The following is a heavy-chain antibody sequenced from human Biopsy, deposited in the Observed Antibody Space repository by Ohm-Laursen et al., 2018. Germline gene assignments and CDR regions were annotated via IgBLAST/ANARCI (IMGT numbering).Heavy chain of an antibody. CDR1: GYTFTSYG. CDR2: ISAYNGNT. V-gene: IGHV1-18*01. Sequence: SVKVSCKSSGYTFTSYGISWVRQAPGQGLEWMGWISAYNGNTNYAQKLQGRVTMTTDTSTSTAYMELRSLRSDDTAVYYCARCSTPYYDFWSGYQPTYYFDYWGQGTLVTVSS. CDR3: ARCSTPYYDFWSGYQPTYYFDY. J-gene: IGHJ4*02. D-gene: IGHD3-3*01.